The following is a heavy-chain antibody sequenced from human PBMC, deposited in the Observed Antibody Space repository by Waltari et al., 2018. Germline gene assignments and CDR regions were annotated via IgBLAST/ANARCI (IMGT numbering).Heavy chain of an antibody. V-gene: IGHV3-21*01. CDR1: GFTFSRYS. Sequence: EVQLVESGGGLVRPGGSLRLSCAASGFTFSRYSMNWVRQAPGEGLEWVSSISSSSRYIYYADSGKGRFTISRDNAKNSLYLQMNSLRAEDTAVYYCASGTSDWGQGTLVTVSS. J-gene: IGHJ4*02. D-gene: IGHD1-7*01. CDR2: ISSSSRYI. CDR3: ASGTSD.